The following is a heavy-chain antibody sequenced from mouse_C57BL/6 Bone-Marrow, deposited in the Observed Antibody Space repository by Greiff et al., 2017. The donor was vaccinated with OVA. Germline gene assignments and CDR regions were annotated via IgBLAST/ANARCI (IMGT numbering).Heavy chain of an antibody. CDR2: IYPGSGNT. CDR3: ARGGNYWFAY. J-gene: IGHJ3*01. V-gene: IGHV1-76*01. CDR1: GYTFTDYY. D-gene: IGHD2-1*01. Sequence: QVQLQQSGAELVRPGASVKLSCKASGYTFTDYYINWVKQRPGQGLEWIARIYPGSGNTYYNEKFKGKATLTAEKSSSTAYMQLSSLTSEDAAVYVCARGGNYWFAYWGQGTLVTVSA.